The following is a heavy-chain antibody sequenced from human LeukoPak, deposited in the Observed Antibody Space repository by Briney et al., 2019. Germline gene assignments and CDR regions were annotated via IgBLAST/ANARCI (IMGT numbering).Heavy chain of an antibody. CDR3: ARTMMSFDY. CDR2: IYFSGST. CDR1: GDSISTYY. V-gene: IGHV4-59*08. D-gene: IGHD3-16*01. J-gene: IGHJ4*02. Sequence: SETLSLTCTVSGDSISTYYWSWIRQPPGKGLEWMGYIYFSGSTNYNPSLKSRVTMSVDTSKNQFSLKLYSVTAADTAVYYCARTMMSFDYWGQGTLVTVSS.